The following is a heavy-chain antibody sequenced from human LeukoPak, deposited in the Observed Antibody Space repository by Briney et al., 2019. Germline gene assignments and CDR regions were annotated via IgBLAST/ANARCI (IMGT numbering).Heavy chain of an antibody. Sequence: SSETLSLTCTVSGGSINSYYWTWIRQPPGKGLEWIANVYNSGSTNYNPSLMSRVTISVDMFKNQFSLKLTSVTAADTAVYYCARLRSGMDVWGQGTTVTVSS. CDR1: GGSINSYY. CDR3: ARLRSGMDV. V-gene: IGHV4-59*01. CDR2: VYNSGST. J-gene: IGHJ6*02.